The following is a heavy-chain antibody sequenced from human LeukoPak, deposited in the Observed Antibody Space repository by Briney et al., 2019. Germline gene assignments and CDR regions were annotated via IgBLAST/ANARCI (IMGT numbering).Heavy chain of an antibody. Sequence: GASVKVSCKASGYTFTSYGISWVRQAPGQGLEWMGWISAYNGNTNYAQKLQGRVTMTTDTSTSTAYMELRSLRSDDTAVYYCAKAGNKWLGELHWFAPWGQGTLVTVSS. CDR2: ISAYNGNT. CDR3: AKAGNKWLGELHWFAP. D-gene: IGHD3-10*01. J-gene: IGHJ5*02. CDR1: GYTFTSYG. V-gene: IGHV1-18*01.